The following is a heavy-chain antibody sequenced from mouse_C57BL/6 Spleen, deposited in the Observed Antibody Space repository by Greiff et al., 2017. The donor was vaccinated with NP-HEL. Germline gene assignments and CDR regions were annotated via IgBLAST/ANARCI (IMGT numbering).Heavy chain of an antibody. J-gene: IGHJ3*01. CDR3: GRLGGTRGWFAY. V-gene: IGHV1-55*01. Sequence: QVQLQQPGAELVKPGASVKMSCKASGYTFTSYWITWVKQRPGQGLEWIGDIYPGSGSTNYNEKFKSKATLTVDTSSSTAYLQLSSLTSEDSAVYACGRLGGTRGWFAYWGEGTLVTVSA. CDR2: IYPGSGST. CDR1: GYTFTSYW. D-gene: IGHD3-3*01.